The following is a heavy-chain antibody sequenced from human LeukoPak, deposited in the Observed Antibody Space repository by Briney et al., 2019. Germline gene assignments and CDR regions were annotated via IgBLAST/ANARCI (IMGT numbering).Heavy chain of an antibody. V-gene: IGHV4-38-2*01. J-gene: IGHJ3*02. CDR3: ARLLGLYSSSSGSPDAFDI. CDR2: IYHSGST. CDR1: GGSFSGYY. Sequence: SETLSLTCAVYGGSFSGYYWGWIRQPPGKGLEWIGSIYHSGSTYYNPSLKSRVTISVDTSKNQFSLKLSSVTAADTAVYYCARLLGLYSSSSGSPDAFDIWGQGTMVTVSS. D-gene: IGHD6-6*01.